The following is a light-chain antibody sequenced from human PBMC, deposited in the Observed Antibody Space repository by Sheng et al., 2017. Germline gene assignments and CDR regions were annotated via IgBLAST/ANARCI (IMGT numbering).Light chain of an antibody. CDR3: QQYYSSPIT. CDR2: WAS. CDR1: QSISNN. J-gene: IGKJ4*01. Sequence: EIVMTQSPATLSVSPGERATLSCRASQSISNNLAWYQQKPGQPPKLLIYWASTRESGVPDRFSGSGSGTDFTLTISSLQAEDVAVYYCQQYYSSPITFGGGTKVEIK. V-gene: IGKV3-15*01.